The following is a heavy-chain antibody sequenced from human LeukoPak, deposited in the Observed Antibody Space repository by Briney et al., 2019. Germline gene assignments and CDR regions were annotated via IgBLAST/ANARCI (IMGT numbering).Heavy chain of an antibody. CDR2: IKQDGSEI. D-gene: IGHD6-13*01. V-gene: IGHV3-7*05. CDR1: EFTFSSYW. CDR3: ARDLWAQKLPHRYFDY. Sequence: GGSLRLSCAASEFTFSSYWMTWVSQAPGKGLEWVANIKQDGSEIYYMDSVKGRFTISRDNAKNSLYLQMNSLRAEDTAVYYCARDLWAQKLPHRYFDYWGQGTLIIVSS. J-gene: IGHJ4*02.